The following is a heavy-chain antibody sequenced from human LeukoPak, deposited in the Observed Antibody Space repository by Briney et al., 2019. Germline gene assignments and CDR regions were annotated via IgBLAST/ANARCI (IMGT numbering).Heavy chain of an antibody. V-gene: IGHV3-21*01. CDR3: ARVFYGDYEYYFDY. J-gene: IGHJ4*02. Sequence: GGSLRLSCAASGFTFSSYGMHWVRQAPGKGLEWVSSISSSSSYIYYADSVKGRFTISRDNAKNSLYLQMNSLRAEDTAVYYCARVFYGDYEYYFDYWGQGTLVTVSS. D-gene: IGHD4-17*01. CDR1: GFTFSSYG. CDR2: ISSSSSYI.